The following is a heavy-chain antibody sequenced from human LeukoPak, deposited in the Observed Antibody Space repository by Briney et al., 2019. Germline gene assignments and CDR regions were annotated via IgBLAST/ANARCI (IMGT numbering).Heavy chain of an antibody. CDR2: MNPNSGNT. CDR3: ARANSYDSSGNFDY. D-gene: IGHD3-22*01. J-gene: IGHJ4*02. Sequence: ASVKVSCKASGYAFTSYDINWVRQATGQGLEWMGWMNPNSGNTGYAQKFQGRVTMTRHTSISTAYMELSSLRSEDTAVYYCARANSYDSSGNFDYWGQGTLVTVSS. V-gene: IGHV1-8*01. CDR1: GYAFTSYD.